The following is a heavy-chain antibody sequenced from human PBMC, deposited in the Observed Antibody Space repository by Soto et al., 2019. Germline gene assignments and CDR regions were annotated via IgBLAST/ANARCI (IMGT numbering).Heavy chain of an antibody. J-gene: IGHJ6*02. V-gene: IGHV4-59*01. CDR1: GGSISSYY. CDR3: ARSPYYSMDV. Sequence: QVQLQESGPGLVKPSETLSLTCTVSGGSISSYYWSWIRQPPGKGLEWIGYIYYSGITNYNYSLKSRVTISVDTSKNQFSLKLSSVTAADTAVYYCARSPYYSMDVWGRGTTVTVSS. CDR2: IYYSGIT.